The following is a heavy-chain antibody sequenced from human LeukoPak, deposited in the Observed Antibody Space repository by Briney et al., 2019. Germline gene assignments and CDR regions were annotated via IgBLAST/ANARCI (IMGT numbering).Heavy chain of an antibody. CDR1: GFTFDDYA. V-gene: IGHV3-9*01. Sequence: GGSLRLSCAASGFTFDDYAMHWVRQAPGKGLEWVSGISWNGGGMGYAVSVKGRFTISRDNAKNSLYLQMNSLRDEDTALYYCAKDITGGRSSPYFDSWGQGTLVTVSS. D-gene: IGHD6-6*01. CDR2: ISWNGGGM. J-gene: IGHJ4*02. CDR3: AKDITGGRSSPYFDS.